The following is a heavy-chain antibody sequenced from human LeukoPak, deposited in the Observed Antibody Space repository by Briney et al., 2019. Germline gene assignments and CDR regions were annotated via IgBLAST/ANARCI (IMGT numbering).Heavy chain of an antibody. V-gene: IGHV4-4*07. Sequence: SETLSLTCTVSGGSISSYYWSWIRQPAGKGLEWIGRIYTSGSTNYNPSLKSRVTMSVDTSKNQFSLKLSSVTAADTAVYYCARVLYYYDSSGSYSPSYFDYWGQGTLVTVSS. CDR3: ARVLYYYDSSGSYSPSYFDY. J-gene: IGHJ4*02. D-gene: IGHD3-22*01. CDR1: GGSISSYY. CDR2: IYTSGST.